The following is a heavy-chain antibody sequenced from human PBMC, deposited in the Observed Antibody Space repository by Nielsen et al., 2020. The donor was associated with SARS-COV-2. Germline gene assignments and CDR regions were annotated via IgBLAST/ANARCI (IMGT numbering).Heavy chain of an antibody. CDR2: IYTDGST. Sequence: GESLKISCAASGFTVSSNYMSWVRQAAGKGLEWVSVIYTDGSTSYADSVKGRFTVSRDNSKNTLYLQMNSLRAEDTAVYYCAKIGLSDYYGMDVWGQGTTVTVSS. D-gene: IGHD2-2*03. J-gene: IGHJ6*02. CDR3: AKIGLSDYYGMDV. V-gene: IGHV3-66*01. CDR1: GFTVSSNY.